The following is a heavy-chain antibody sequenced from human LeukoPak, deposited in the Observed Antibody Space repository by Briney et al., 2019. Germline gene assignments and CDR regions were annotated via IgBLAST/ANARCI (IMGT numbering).Heavy chain of an antibody. Sequence: GGSLRLSCAASGFTFDDYAMHWVRQAPGKGLEWVSYISSSGSTIYYADSVKGRFTISRDNAKNSLYLQMNSLRAEDTAVYYCARAPYSYGYDYWGQGTLVTVSS. CDR2: ISSSGSTI. V-gene: IGHV3-11*04. CDR3: ARAPYSYGYDY. D-gene: IGHD5-18*01. J-gene: IGHJ4*02. CDR1: GFTFDDYA.